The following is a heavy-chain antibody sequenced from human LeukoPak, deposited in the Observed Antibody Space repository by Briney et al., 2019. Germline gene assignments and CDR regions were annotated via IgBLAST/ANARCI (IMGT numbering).Heavy chain of an antibody. CDR3: SLGYCSGGSCYIGLMPVNY. CDR2: IYSGGST. CDR1: GFTVSSNY. J-gene: IGHJ4*02. V-gene: IGHV3-66*01. Sequence: PGGSLRLSCAASGFTVSSNYMSWVRQAPGKGLEWVSVIYSGGSTYYADSVKGRFTISRDNSKNTLYLQMNSLRAEDTAVYYCSLGYCSGGSCYIGLMPVNYWGQGTLVTVSS. D-gene: IGHD2-15*01.